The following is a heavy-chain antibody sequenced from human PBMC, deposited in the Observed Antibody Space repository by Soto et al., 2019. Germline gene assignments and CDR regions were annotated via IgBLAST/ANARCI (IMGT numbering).Heavy chain of an antibody. CDR1: GYTFTSYD. CDR2: MNPNSGNT. CDR3: ATHHCSSTSCYLNWFDP. J-gene: IGHJ5*02. Sequence: ASVKVSCKASGYTFTSYDINWVRQATGQGLEWMGWMNPNSGNTGYAQKFQGRVTMTRNTSISTAYMELSSLRSEDTAVYYCATHHCSSTSCYLNWFDPWGQGTLVTV. D-gene: IGHD2-2*01. V-gene: IGHV1-8*01.